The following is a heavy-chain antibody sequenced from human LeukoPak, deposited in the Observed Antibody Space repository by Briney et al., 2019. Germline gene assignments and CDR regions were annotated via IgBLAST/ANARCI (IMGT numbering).Heavy chain of an antibody. V-gene: IGHV1-69*04. CDR3: ARFPPLYYDSSGYYLPDDAFDI. Sequence: ASVKVSCKASGGTFSSYAISWVRPAPGQGLEWMGRIIPILGIANYAQKFQGRVTITADKSTSTAYMELSSLRSEDTAVYYCARFPPLYYDSSGYYLPDDAFDIWGQGTMVTVSS. CDR1: GGTFSSYA. J-gene: IGHJ3*02. D-gene: IGHD3-22*01. CDR2: IIPILGIA.